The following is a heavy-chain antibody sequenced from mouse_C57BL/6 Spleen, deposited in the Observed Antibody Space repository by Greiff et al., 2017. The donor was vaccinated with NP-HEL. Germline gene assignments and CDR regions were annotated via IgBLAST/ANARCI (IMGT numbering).Heavy chain of an antibody. J-gene: IGHJ1*03. CDR3: ARDGDPLLLQVYFDV. V-gene: IGHV5-4*01. CDR1: GFTFSSYA. CDR2: ISDGGSYT. D-gene: IGHD1-1*01. Sequence: EVKLVESGGGLVKPGGSLKLSCAASGFTFSSYAMSWVRQTPEKRLEWVATISDGGSYTYYPDNVKGRFPISRDTAKNNLYLQMSHLKSEDTAMYYCARDGDPLLLQVYFDVWGTGTTVTVSS.